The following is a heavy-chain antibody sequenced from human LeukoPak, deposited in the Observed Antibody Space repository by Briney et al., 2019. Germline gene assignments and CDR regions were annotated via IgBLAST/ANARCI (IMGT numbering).Heavy chain of an antibody. J-gene: IGHJ4*02. CDR1: GFTFSNYA. D-gene: IGHD2-15*01. V-gene: IGHV3-23*01. CDR3: AKGRGYCTGGSCYSDY. CDR2: ISGSDGST. Sequence: GGALRLSCTASGFTFSNYAMSWVRQAPGKGLEWVSTISGSDGSTYYADSVKGRFTISRDNSKNTLYLQMNSLRVEDTAIYYCAKGRGYCTGGSCYSDYWGQGTLVTVSS.